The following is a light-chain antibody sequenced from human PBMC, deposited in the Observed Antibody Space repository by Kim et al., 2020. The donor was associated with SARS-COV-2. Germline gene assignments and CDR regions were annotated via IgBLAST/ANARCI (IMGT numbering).Light chain of an antibody. V-gene: IGKV3-15*01. CDR2: GAC. CDR1: QSIGTN. CDR3: HQYKNWPPWT. J-gene: IGKJ1*01. Sequence: SPGERATLSCWASQSIGTNLAWYQQKAGHAPRLLIYGACTRATGIPARFSGSGSGTEFTLTISSLQSDDSAVYYCHQYKNWPPWTFGQGTKVDIK.